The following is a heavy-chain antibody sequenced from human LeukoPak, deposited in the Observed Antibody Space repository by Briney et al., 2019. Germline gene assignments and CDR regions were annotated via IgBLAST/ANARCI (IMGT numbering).Heavy chain of an antibody. CDR2: ISGSGGST. CDR1: GFTFSSYA. CDR3: ANTPPTGYCSGGSCYSLYYFDY. J-gene: IGHJ4*02. Sequence: GGSLRLSCAASGFTFSSYAMSWVRQAPGKGLEWVSAISGSGGSTYYADSVKGRFTISRDNSRNTLYLQMNSLRAEDTAVYYCANTPPTGYCSGGSCYSLYYFDYWGQGTLVTVSS. D-gene: IGHD2-15*01. V-gene: IGHV3-23*01.